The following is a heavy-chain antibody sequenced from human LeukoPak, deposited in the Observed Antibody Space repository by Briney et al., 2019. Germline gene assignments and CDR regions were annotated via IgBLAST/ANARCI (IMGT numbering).Heavy chain of an antibody. Sequence: SETLSLTCTVSGGSISSYYWSWIRQPPGKGLEWIGYIYYSGSTNYNPSLKSRVTMSVDTSKNRFSLKLSSVTAADTAVYYCATRVGATADWGQGTLVTVSS. V-gene: IGHV4-59*12. CDR2: IYYSGST. D-gene: IGHD1-26*01. CDR1: GGSISSYY. CDR3: ATRVGATAD. J-gene: IGHJ4*02.